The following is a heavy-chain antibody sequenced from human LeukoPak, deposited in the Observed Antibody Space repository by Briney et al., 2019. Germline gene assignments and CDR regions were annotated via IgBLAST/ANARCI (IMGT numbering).Heavy chain of an antibody. D-gene: IGHD3-22*01. CDR1: GFAFSSYS. J-gene: IGHJ4*02. Sequence: GGSLRLSCAASGFAFSSYSMNWVRQAPGKGLEWVSSISSSSSYIYYADSVKGRFTISRDNAKNSLYLQMNSLRAEDTAVYYCAREDSSGYYSALDYWGQGTLVTVSS. CDR3: AREDSSGYYSALDY. CDR2: ISSSSSYI. V-gene: IGHV3-21*01.